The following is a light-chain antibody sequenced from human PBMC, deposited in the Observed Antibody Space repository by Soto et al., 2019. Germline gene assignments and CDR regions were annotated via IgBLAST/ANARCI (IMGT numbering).Light chain of an antibody. J-gene: IGLJ1*01. CDR1: SSDVGGYTY. Sequence: QSALTQPASVSGSPGQSITISCTGTSSDVGGYTYVSWYQQHPGKAPKLMIFDVSNRPSGVSNRFSGSKSGNTASLTISGLQAEDEADYYCSSYTGSSTVYVFGTGTKLTVL. CDR3: SSYTGSSTVYV. V-gene: IGLV2-14*03. CDR2: DVS.